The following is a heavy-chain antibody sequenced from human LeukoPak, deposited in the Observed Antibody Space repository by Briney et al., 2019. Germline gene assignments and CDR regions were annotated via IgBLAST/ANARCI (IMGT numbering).Heavy chain of an antibody. CDR3: AKDRPLGYCSGGSCYSGSDY. CDR1: GFTFSSYA. CDR2: ISGSGGST. V-gene: IGHV3-23*01. Sequence: GGSLRLSCAASGFTFSSYAMSWVRQAPGKGLEWVSAISGSGGSTYYADSVKGRFTISRDNSKNTLYLQMNSLRAEDTAVYYCAKDRPLGYCSGGSCYSGSDYWGQGTLVTVSS. D-gene: IGHD2-15*01. J-gene: IGHJ4*02.